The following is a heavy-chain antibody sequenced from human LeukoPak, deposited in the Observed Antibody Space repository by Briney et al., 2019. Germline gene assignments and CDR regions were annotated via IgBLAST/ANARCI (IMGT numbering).Heavy chain of an antibody. J-gene: IGHJ4*02. CDR2: IYPGGSDT. Sequence: GESLKISCKGSGYSFTSYWIGWVRQMPGKGLEWMGIIYPGGSDTRYSPSFQGQVTISADKSISTAYVQWSSLKASDTAMYYCARQENYYDRSGYGETHYYFDYWGQGTLVTVSS. CDR3: ARQENYYDRSGYGETHYYFDY. V-gene: IGHV5-51*01. CDR1: GYSFTSYW. D-gene: IGHD3-22*01.